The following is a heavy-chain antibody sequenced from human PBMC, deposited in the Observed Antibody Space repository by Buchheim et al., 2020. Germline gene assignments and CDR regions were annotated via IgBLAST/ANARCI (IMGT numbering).Heavy chain of an antibody. CDR2: IYYSGST. J-gene: IGHJ1*01. V-gene: IGHV4-59*01. Sequence: QVQLQESGPGLVKPSETLSLTCTVSGGSISSYYWSWIRQPPGKGLEWIGYIYYSGSTNYNPSLKSRVTISVDTSKNQFSLKLSSVTAADTAVYYCARGGYYYDSSGPAEYFQHWGQGTL. CDR1: GGSISSYY. CDR3: ARGGYYYDSSGPAEYFQH. D-gene: IGHD3-22*01.